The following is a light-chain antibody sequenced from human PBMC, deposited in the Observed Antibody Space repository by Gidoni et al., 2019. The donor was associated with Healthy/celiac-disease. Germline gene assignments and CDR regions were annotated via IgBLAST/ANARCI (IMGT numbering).Light chain of an antibody. Sequence: SYELTQPPSVSVSPGQTARTTCSGDALPKQYAYWYQQKPGQAPVLVIYKDSERPSGIPERFSGSSSGTTVTLTISGVQAEDEADYYCQSADSSGTYVVFGGGTKLTX. V-gene: IGLV3-25*03. CDR1: ALPKQY. J-gene: IGLJ2*01. CDR2: KDS. CDR3: QSADSSGTYVV.